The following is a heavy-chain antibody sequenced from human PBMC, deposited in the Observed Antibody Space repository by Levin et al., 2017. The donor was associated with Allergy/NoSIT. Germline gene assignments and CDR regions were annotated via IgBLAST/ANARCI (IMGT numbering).Heavy chain of an antibody. J-gene: IGHJ5*02. CDR1: GFTFNNYG. CDR2: ISDDGRIK. D-gene: IGHD3/OR15-3a*01. V-gene: IGHV3-30*18. CDR3: AKDLTPSWAGSYIPCNWFDP. Sequence: GGSLRLSCAGSGFTFNNYGIHWVRQAPGKGLEWVAVISDDGRIKYYADSVKGRFTVSRYNSNNTLFLQMNSLRIDDTAVYYCAKDLTPSWAGSYIPCNWFDPWGQGTLVTVSS.